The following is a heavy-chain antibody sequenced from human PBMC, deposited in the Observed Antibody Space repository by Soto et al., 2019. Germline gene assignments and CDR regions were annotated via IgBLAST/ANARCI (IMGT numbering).Heavy chain of an antibody. D-gene: IGHD2-8*01. CDR1: GFTFSDYY. V-gene: IGHV3-11*06. J-gene: IGHJ4*02. CDR2: ISSSSSYT. CDR3: ARDECTNGVCSYFDY. Sequence: GSLRLSCAASGFTFSDYYMSWIRQAPGKGLEWVSYISSSSSYTNYADSVKGRFTISRDNAKNSLYLQMNSLRAEDTAVYYCARDECTNGVCSYFDYWGQGTLVTVSS.